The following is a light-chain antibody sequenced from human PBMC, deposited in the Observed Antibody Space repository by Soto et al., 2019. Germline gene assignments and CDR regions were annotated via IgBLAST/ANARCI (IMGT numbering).Light chain of an antibody. Sequence: DSQLTQSPCSLSASVGDRVTITCQASQDINNYLNWYQQKPGKAPKLLIFDASSVETGVPSRFSGSGSGTHFTFTISSLEPEDIATYHCQQYEDLPLTFGGGTRVELK. CDR3: QQYEDLPLT. CDR2: DAS. J-gene: IGKJ4*01. CDR1: QDINNY. V-gene: IGKV1-33*01.